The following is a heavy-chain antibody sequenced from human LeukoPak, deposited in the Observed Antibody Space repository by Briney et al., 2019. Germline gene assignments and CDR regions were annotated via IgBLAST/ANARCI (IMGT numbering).Heavy chain of an antibody. CDR3: ARDRYCSGGSCYGWFDP. CDR2: ISSSSSYT. Sequence: GRSLRLPCAASGFTFSDYYMSWIRQVPGKGLERVSYISSSSSYTKYADSVKGRFTISRDNAKNSLYLQMNSLRAEDTAVYHCARDRYCSGGSCYGWFDPWGQGTLVTVSS. D-gene: IGHD2-15*01. V-gene: IGHV3-11*06. J-gene: IGHJ5*02. CDR1: GFTFSDYY.